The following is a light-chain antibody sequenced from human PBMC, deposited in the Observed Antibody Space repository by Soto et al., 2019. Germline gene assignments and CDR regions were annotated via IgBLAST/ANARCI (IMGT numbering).Light chain of an antibody. J-gene: IGKJ5*01. CDR1: QSVSSK. V-gene: IGKV3-11*01. CDR3: QQRSNWPRIT. CDR2: DAS. Sequence: EIMLTQSPATVALSPGERATLSCMASQSVSSKLAWYQQKPGQAPRLLIYDASNRATGIPARFSGSGSGTDFTLTISSLEPEDFALYYCQQRSNWPRITFGQGTRLE.